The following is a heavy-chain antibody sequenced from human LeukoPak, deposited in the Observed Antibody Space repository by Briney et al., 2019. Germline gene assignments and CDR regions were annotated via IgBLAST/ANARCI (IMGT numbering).Heavy chain of an antibody. D-gene: IGHD6-25*01. CDR3: AKGTQRDPSTPTYYFDY. CDR2: ISPDGSAT. Sequence: GGSLRLSCEASGFAFSNYWMHWVRQVLGKGLVWVSRISPDGSATDHADSVRGRFTISRDNPKNTLYLQMNSLRAEDTAVYYCAKGTQRDPSTPTYYFDYWGQGTLVTVSS. J-gene: IGHJ4*02. V-gene: IGHV3-74*01. CDR1: GFAFSNYW.